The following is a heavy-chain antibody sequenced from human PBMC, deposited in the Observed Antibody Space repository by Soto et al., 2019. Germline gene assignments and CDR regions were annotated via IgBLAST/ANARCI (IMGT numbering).Heavy chain of an antibody. D-gene: IGHD4-17*01. CDR1: GGSISRGGYS. V-gene: IGHV4-30-2*01. CDR2: IYHSGYT. CDR3: ARAHYGAYGYGMDV. J-gene: IGHJ6*02. Sequence: QLQLQESGSGLVKPSQTLSLTCAVSGGSISRGGYSWIWIRPPPGKGLEWIGYIYHSGYTYYNPSLKSRVTMSVDSSKNQFSLKLSSVTAADTALYYCARAHYGAYGYGMDVWGQGPTVTVS.